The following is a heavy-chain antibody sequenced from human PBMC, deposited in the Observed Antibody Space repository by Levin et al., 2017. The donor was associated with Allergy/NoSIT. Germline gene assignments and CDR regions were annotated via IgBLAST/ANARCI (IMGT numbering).Heavy chain of an antibody. J-gene: IGHJ6*02. CDR1: GGSFSGYY. V-gene: IGHV4-34*01. CDR2: INHSGST. Sequence: SETLSLTCAVYGGSFSGYYWSWIRQPPGKGLEWIGEINHSGSTNYNPSLKSRVTISVDTSKNQFSLKLSSVTAADTAVYYCARGRIFGVVIITHYYYGMDVWGQGTTVTVSS. D-gene: IGHD3-3*01. CDR3: ARGRIFGVVIITHYYYGMDV.